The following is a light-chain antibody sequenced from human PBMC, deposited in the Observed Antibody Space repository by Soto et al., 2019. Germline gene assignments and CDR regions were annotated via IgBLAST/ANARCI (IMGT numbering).Light chain of an antibody. CDR1: NSNIGGGYD. Sequence: QSVLTQSPSVSGAPGQSVTIFCTGSNSNIGGGYDVHWYQQFPGKAPKLLIYANTDRPSGVPDRFSGSKSGTSASLAISGLQGEDEADYYCQSYDSSLSGWVFGTGTKLTVL. CDR3: QSYDSSLSGWV. CDR2: ANT. V-gene: IGLV1-40*01. J-gene: IGLJ1*01.